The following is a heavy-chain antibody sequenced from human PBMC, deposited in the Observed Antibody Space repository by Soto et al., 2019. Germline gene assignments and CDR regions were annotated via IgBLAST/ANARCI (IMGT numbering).Heavy chain of an antibody. D-gene: IGHD6-6*01. CDR1: GFTFSSYS. V-gene: IGHV3-48*01. J-gene: IGHJ5*02. CDR2: ISSSSSTI. Sequence: PGGSLRLSCAASGFTFSSYSMNWVRQAPGKGLEWVSYISSSSSTIYYADPVKGRFTISRDNAKNSLSLQMNSLRADDTAVYYCARGSGSSSSWGQGTLVTVSS. CDR3: ARGSGSSSS.